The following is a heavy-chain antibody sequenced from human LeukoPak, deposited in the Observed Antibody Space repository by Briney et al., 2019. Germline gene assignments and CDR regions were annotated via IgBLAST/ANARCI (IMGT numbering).Heavy chain of an antibody. V-gene: IGHV1-69*04. D-gene: IGHD1-26*01. CDR2: IIPILGIA. CDR3: ARDLGIVGAIQFDY. CDR1: GGTFSSYA. J-gene: IGHJ4*02. Sequence: ASVKVSCKASGGTFSSYAISWVRQAPGQGLEWMGRIIPILGIANYAQKFQGRVTITADKSTSTAYMELSSLRSEDTAVYYCARDLGIVGAIQFDYWGQGTLVTVSS.